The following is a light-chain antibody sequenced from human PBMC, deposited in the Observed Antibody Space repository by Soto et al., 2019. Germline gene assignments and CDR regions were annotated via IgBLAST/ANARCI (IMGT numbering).Light chain of an antibody. Sequence: EIVMTQSPATLSVSPGERATLSCRASQSVGSDLAWYQQTAGQAPRLLIYDASTRVTGVPARFSGSGSETEFTLTISSLQSEDFAVYYCQQYKKWPPLTFGGGTKVEIK. V-gene: IGKV3-15*01. CDR1: QSVGSD. CDR3: QQYKKWPPLT. J-gene: IGKJ4*01. CDR2: DAS.